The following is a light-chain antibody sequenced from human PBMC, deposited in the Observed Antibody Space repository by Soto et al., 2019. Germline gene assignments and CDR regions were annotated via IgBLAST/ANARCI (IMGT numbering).Light chain of an antibody. CDR1: SSDVGRYNY. Sequence: GASSDVGRYNYVSWYQHHPGKAPKLIIYEVTKRPSGVPDRFSGSKSGNTASLTVSGLQADDEADYYCNSYVGSNNYVFGTGTKV. CDR2: EVT. J-gene: IGLJ1*01. CDR3: NSYVGSNNYV. V-gene: IGLV2-8*01.